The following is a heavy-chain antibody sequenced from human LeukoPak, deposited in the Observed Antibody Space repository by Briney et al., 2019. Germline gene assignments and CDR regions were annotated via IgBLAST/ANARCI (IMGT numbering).Heavy chain of an antibody. CDR2: IYYSGST. V-gene: IGHV4-39*01. J-gene: IGHJ4*02. Sequence: PSETLSLTCTVSGDSISSSSYYWGWIRQPPGKGLEWIGSIYYSGSTYYNPSLKSRVTISVDTSKNQFSLKLSSVTAADTAVYYCARWCIAVAGTAADYWGQGTLVTVSS. CDR1: GDSISSSSYY. CDR3: ARWCIAVAGTAADY. D-gene: IGHD6-19*01.